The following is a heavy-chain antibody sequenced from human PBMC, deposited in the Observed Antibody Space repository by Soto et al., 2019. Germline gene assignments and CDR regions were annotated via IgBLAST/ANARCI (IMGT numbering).Heavy chain of an antibody. CDR1: GFTFSSYG. CDR2: IWYDGSNK. Sequence: GGSLRLSCAASGFTFSSYGMHWARQAPGKGLEWVAVIWYDGSNKYYADSVKGRFTISRDNSKNTLYLQMNSLRAEDTAVYYCARDNTMQLRAFDIWGQGTMVTVSS. CDR3: ARDNTMQLRAFDI. V-gene: IGHV3-33*01. J-gene: IGHJ3*02. D-gene: IGHD3-10*01.